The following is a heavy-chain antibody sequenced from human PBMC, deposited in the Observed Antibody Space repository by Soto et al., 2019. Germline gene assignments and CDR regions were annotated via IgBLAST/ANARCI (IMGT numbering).Heavy chain of an antibody. D-gene: IGHD6-13*01. CDR2: ISSSSSTI. CDR3: ARAAYSSSWYPMFDY. CDR1: GFTFSSYS. J-gene: IGHJ4*02. V-gene: IGHV3-48*01. Sequence: GSLRLSCAASGFTFSSYSMNWVRQAPGKGLEWVSYISSSSSTIYYADSVKGRFTISRDNAKNSLYLQMNSLRAEDTAVYYCARAAYSSSWYPMFDYWGQGTLVTVSS.